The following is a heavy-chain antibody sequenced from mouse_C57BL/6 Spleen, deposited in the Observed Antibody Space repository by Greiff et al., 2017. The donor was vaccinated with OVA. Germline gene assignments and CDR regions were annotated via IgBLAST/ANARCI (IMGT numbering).Heavy chain of an antibody. CDR2: IWRGGST. D-gene: IGHD2-1*01. J-gene: IGHJ2*01. V-gene: IGHV2-5*01. CDR3: AKKGNYMGVLDY. Sequence: QVQLKKSGPGLVQPSQSLSITCTVSGFSLTSYGVHWVRQSPGKGLEWLGVIWRGGSTDYNAAFMSRLSITKDNAKSPVFFKMNSLQADDTAIYYCAKKGNYMGVLDYWGQGTTLTVSS. CDR1: GFSLTSYG.